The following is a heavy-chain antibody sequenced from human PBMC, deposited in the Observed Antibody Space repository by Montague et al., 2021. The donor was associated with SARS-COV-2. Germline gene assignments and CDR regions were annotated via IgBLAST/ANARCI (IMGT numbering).Heavy chain of an antibody. CDR2: MHYTGKT. V-gene: IGHV4-4*07. CDR1: GDSISNHY. CDR3: ARDRFDFGAGREGKIDF. Sequence: SETLSLTCSVSGDSISNHYWSWIRQPAGKGLEWIGRMHYTGKTNFSPSLSSRLTMSADTSKNQFSLKLNSVTAADTAIYFCARDRFDFGAGREGKIDFWGQGTLVTVSS. D-gene: IGHD3-10*01. J-gene: IGHJ4*02.